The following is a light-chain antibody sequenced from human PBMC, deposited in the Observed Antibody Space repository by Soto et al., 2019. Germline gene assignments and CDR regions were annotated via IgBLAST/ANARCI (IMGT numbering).Light chain of an antibody. CDR2: EVI. V-gene: IGLV2-23*02. Sequence: QSALAQPASVSGSPGQSITISCTGTSSDIGNYNPVSWFHHHPDKAPKLVIYEVIKRPSGVSNRFSGSKSGNTASLTISGLQADDEGDYYCCSYAGSRFYVFGSGTKVTVL. CDR3: CSYAGSRFYV. CDR1: SSDIGNYNP. J-gene: IGLJ1*01.